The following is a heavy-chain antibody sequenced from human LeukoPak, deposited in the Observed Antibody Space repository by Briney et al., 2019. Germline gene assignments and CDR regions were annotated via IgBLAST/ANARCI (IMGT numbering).Heavy chain of an antibody. V-gene: IGHV4-34*01. CDR2: INHSGST. D-gene: IGHD3-3*01. Sequence: PSETLSLTCAVYGGSFSGYYWSWIRQPPGKGLEWIGEINHSGSTNYNPSLKSRVTISVDTSKNQFSLKLSSVTAADTAVYYCARDFWSGYTDYWGQGTLVTVSS. CDR1: GGSFSGYY. J-gene: IGHJ4*02. CDR3: ARDFWSGYTDY.